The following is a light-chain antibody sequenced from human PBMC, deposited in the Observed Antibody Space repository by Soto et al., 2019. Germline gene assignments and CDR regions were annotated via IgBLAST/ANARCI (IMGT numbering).Light chain of an antibody. CDR1: QYISSC. CDR2: AAS. J-gene: IGKJ2*01. V-gene: IGKV1-12*01. CDR3: LQSNSFPHT. Sequence: DIQMTQSPSSVSASVGDRVTITCRASQYISSCLAWYQQKPGKAPQLLIYAASSLQSGVPSRFSGGGSGTDFTLPISSLQPEDFAPYYCLQSNSFPHTFGQGTKLEIK.